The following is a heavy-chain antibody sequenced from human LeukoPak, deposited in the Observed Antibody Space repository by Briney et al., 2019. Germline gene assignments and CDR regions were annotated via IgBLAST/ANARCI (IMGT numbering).Heavy chain of an antibody. Sequence: GGSLRLSCAASGFTFSSYAMHWVRQAPGKGLEWVAVISFDGSNKYYVDSVKGRFTISRDNAKNALYLQMNSLRAEDTAVYYCAKDLHYGSADYWGQGTLVTVSS. J-gene: IGHJ4*02. V-gene: IGHV3-30*18. CDR2: ISFDGSNK. D-gene: IGHD3-10*01. CDR3: AKDLHYGSADY. CDR1: GFTFSSYA.